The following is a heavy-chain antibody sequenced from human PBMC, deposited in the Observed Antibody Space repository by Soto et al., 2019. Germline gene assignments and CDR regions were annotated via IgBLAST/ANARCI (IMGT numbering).Heavy chain of an antibody. CDR1: GYSFTSYW. CDR3: ARGKQGRLADFDYFDY. CDR2: IYPGDSDT. D-gene: IGHD6-19*01. Sequence: PGESLKISCKGSGYSFTSYWIGWVRQMPGKGLEWMGIIYPGDSDTRYSPSFQGQVTISADKSISTAYLQWSSLKASDTAMYYCARGKQGRLADFDYFDYWGQGTLVTVSS. V-gene: IGHV5-51*01. J-gene: IGHJ4*02.